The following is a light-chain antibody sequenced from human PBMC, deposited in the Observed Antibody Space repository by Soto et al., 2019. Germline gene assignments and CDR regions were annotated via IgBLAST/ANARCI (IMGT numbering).Light chain of an antibody. J-gene: IGKJ1*01. CDR2: DAS. CDR3: QQRSNWPVT. Sequence: EIVLTQSPATLSLSPGERATLSCRASQSVSSYLAWYQQKPGQAPRLLIYDASSRATGIPARFSGSGSGTDFTLTLSSLEPEDFAVYYWQQRSNWPVTFGQGTKVEIK. CDR1: QSVSSY. V-gene: IGKV3-11*01.